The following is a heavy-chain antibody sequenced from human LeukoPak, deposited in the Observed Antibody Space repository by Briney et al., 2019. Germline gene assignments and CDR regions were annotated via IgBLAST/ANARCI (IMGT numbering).Heavy chain of an antibody. CDR3: ARRVLFSPGIAVEYDAFDI. CDR1: GYTFTGYY. D-gene: IGHD6-19*01. V-gene: IGHV1-2*02. J-gene: IGHJ3*02. CDR2: INPNSGGT. Sequence: ASVKVSCKASGYTFTGYYMHWVRQAPGQGLEWMGWINPNSGGTNYAQKFQGRVTMTRDTSKNQFSLKLSSVTAADTAVYYCARRVLFSPGIAVEYDAFDIWGQGTMVTVSS.